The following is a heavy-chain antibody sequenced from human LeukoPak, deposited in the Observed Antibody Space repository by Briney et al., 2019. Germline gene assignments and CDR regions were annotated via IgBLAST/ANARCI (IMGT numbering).Heavy chain of an antibody. J-gene: IGHJ6*03. V-gene: IGHV4-39*07. CDR1: GDSIRSTTFY. CDR2: IYYSGNT. CDR3: ARVGLGYCSSTSCRYYYYMDV. Sequence: SETLPLTCTVSGDSIRSTTFYWGWIRQPPGKGLEWIGSIYYSGNTYYNPSLMSRVTISVDTSKNQFSLKLSSVTAADTAVYYCARVGLGYCSSTSCRYYYYMDVWGKGTTVTVSS. D-gene: IGHD2-2*01.